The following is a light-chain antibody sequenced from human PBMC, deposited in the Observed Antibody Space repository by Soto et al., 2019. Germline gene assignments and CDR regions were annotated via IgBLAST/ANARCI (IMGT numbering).Light chain of an antibody. CDR3: QQYNNWAPYT. CDR1: QSVSSN. Sequence: EIVMTQSPATLSVSPGERATLSCRASQSVSSNLAWYQQKPGQAPRLLIYGASTRATGIPARFSGSGSGTAVTLSISSLQPEDFAVYYCQQYNNWAPYTFGQGTKLEIK. J-gene: IGKJ2*01. CDR2: GAS. V-gene: IGKV3-15*01.